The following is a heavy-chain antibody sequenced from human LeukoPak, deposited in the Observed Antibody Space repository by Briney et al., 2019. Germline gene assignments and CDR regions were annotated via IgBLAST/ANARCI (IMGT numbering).Heavy chain of an antibody. V-gene: IGHV4-59*01. CDR2: IYYSGST. D-gene: IGHD3-22*01. J-gene: IGHJ3*02. CDR3: ARIPYYYDSSGYSDDAFDI. CDR1: GGSISSYY. Sequence: SETLSLTCTVSGGSISSYYWSWIRQPPGKGLEWIGYIYYSGSTNYNPSLKSRVTISVDTSKNQFSLKLSSVAAADTAVYYCARIPYYYDSSGYSDDAFDIWGQGTMVTVSS.